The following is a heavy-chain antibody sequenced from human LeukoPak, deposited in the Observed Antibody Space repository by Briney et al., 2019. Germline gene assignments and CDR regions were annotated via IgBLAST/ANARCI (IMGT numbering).Heavy chain of an antibody. Sequence: PGGSLRLSCAASGFTVSNNYMSWVRQAPGKGLVWVSRINSDGSSTSYADSVKGRFTISRDNAKNTLYLQMNGLRAEDTAVYYCARDPRITMIVSGFQHWGQGTLVTVSS. CDR2: INSDGSST. V-gene: IGHV3-74*01. CDR3: ARDPRITMIVSGFQH. CDR1: GFTVSNNY. D-gene: IGHD3-22*01. J-gene: IGHJ1*01.